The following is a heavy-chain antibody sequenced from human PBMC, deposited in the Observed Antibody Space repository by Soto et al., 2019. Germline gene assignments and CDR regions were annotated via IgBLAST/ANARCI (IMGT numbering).Heavy chain of an antibody. D-gene: IGHD3-22*01. Sequence: GGSLRLSCAASGFTFSSYSMNWVRQAPGKGLEWVSSISSSSSYIYYADSVEGRFTISRDNAKNSLYLQMNSLRAEDTAVYYCAREPYDSSGLDAFDIWGQATIVTVSS. CDR1: GFTFSSYS. CDR3: AREPYDSSGLDAFDI. V-gene: IGHV3-21*01. J-gene: IGHJ3*02. CDR2: ISSSSSYI.